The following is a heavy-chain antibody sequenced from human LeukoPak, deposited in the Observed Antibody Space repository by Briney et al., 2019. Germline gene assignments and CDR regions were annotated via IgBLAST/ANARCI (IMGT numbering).Heavy chain of an antibody. V-gene: IGHV1-24*01. J-gene: IGHJ4*02. CDR2: IYPEDVEDGET. Sequence: GSVTVSCMVSGYSLLEVAMHWVRQGPGKGLEWVGSIYPEDVEDGETHYAQKLQGRVTMTEDASTDTAYMELNSLRSEDTAVYYCAMTDRYAGRPFDYWGQGTLVTVSS. CDR1: GYSLLEVA. CDR3: AMTDRYAGRPFDY. D-gene: IGHD5-12*01.